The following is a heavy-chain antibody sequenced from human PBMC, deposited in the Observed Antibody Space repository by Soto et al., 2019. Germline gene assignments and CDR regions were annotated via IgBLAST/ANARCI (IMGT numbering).Heavy chain of an antibody. CDR2: ISADGSRI. CDR3: AQRGPAPPYYFDY. Sequence: EVQLLESGGGLVQPGGSLTLSCVASGFTFSSYGMSWVRQAPGKGLEWVSGISADGSRIYYADSVKGRFTVSRDNSKNTRYVQMNSLRVEDTAFYYCAQRGPAPPYYFDYWGQGTLVSVSS. CDR1: GFTFSSYG. D-gene: IGHD2-2*01. J-gene: IGHJ4*02. V-gene: IGHV3-23*01.